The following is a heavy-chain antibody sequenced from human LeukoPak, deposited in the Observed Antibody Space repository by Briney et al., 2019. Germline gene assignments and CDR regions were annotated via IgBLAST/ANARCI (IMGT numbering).Heavy chain of an antibody. CDR3: TTGPFDYYGSASYLANGMDV. Sequence: GGSLRLSCAASGFTFSNAWMSWVRQAPGKGLEWVGRIKSKTDGGTTDYTAPVKGRFTISRDDSKNTLYLQMNSLKTEDTAVYYCTTGPFDYYGSASYLANGMDVWGQGTTVTVSS. D-gene: IGHD3-10*01. V-gene: IGHV3-15*01. CDR2: IKSKTDGGTT. CDR1: GFTFSNAW. J-gene: IGHJ6*02.